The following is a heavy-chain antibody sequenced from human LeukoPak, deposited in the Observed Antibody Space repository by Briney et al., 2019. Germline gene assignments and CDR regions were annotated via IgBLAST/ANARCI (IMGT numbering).Heavy chain of an antibody. Sequence: ASVKVSCKASGYTFTGYYMHWVRQAPGQGLEWMGWINPNSGGTNYAQKFQGRVTMTRDTSISTAYMELSRLRSDDTAVYYCARGSYSSSLNFDYWGQGTLVTVSS. D-gene: IGHD6-13*01. CDR2: INPNSGGT. CDR1: GYTFTGYY. CDR3: ARGSYSSSLNFDY. V-gene: IGHV1-2*02. J-gene: IGHJ4*02.